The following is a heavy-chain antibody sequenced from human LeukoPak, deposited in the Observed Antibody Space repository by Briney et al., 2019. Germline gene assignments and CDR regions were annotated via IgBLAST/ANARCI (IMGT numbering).Heavy chain of an antibody. D-gene: IGHD2/OR15-2a*01. Sequence: SETLSLTCAVCGGSFSGYYWSWIRQPPGKGLEWIGEINHSGSTNYNPSLKSRVTISVDTSKNQSSLKLSSVTAADTAVYYCARGPKDFPDWGQGTLVTVSS. CDR1: GGSFSGYY. J-gene: IGHJ4*02. V-gene: IGHV4-34*01. CDR3: ARGPKDFPD. CDR2: INHSGST.